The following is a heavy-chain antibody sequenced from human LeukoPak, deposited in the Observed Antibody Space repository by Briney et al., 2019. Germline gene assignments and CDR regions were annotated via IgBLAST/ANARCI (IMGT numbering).Heavy chain of an antibody. CDR3: AKAHGIAVAGQAFDI. J-gene: IGHJ3*02. CDR2: ISGSGGST. V-gene: IGHV3-23*01. CDR1: GFTFSSYA. Sequence: GGSLRLSCAASGFTFSSYAMSWFRQAPGKGLEWVSAISGSGGSTYYADSVKGRFTISRDNSKNTLYLQMNSLRAEDTAVYYCAKAHGIAVAGQAFDIWGQGTMVTVSS. D-gene: IGHD6-19*01.